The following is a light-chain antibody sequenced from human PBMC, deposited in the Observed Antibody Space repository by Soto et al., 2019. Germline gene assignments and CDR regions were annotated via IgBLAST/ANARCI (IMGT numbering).Light chain of an antibody. CDR3: EQYNIWPVT. CDR1: ESVTNN. Sequence: EKVMTQSPATLSVSPGERATLSCRASESVTNNLAWYQQKPGQAPRLLIYDASTRATGIPARFSGGGSETEFTLTISSLQSEDFAVYFCEQYNIWPVTFGQGTRLE. J-gene: IGKJ5*01. CDR2: DAS. V-gene: IGKV3-15*01.